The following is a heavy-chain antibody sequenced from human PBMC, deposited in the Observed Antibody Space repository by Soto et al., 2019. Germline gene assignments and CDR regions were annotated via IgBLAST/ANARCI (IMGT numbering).Heavy chain of an antibody. CDR3: ARGSGWLPDL. D-gene: IGHD3-10*01. CDR2: IYSSGGT. Sequence: QVQLQESGPGLVKSSETLSLTCTVSGDYMNTYYWSWIRQSPGKGLEWIGYIYSSGGTNYNPSLKSRVTISVDTSKNQFSLKLTSVTTADSAVYYCARGSGWLPDLWGQGTLVTVST. V-gene: IGHV4-59*01. CDR1: GDYMNTYY. J-gene: IGHJ5*02.